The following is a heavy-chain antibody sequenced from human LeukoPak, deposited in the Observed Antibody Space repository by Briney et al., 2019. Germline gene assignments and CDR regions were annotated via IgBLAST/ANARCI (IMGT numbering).Heavy chain of an antibody. Sequence: ASVKVSCKASGYTLTNYGISWVRQAPGQGLEWMGYIIAYNGNTNYAQNFQGRVTMTTDTSTSTAYMELRSLRSDDTAVYYCARDLVRGRRKWENNGMDVWGQGTRVTVSS. CDR3: ARDLVRGRRKWENNGMDV. CDR1: GYTLTNYG. CDR2: IIAYNGNT. D-gene: IGHD1-26*01. J-gene: IGHJ6*02. V-gene: IGHV1-18*01.